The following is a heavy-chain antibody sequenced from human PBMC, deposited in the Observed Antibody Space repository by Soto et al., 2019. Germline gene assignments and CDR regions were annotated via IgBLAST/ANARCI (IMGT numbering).Heavy chain of an antibody. Sequence: SETLSLTCTVSGGSISSGGYYWSWIRQHPGKGLEWIGYIYYSGSTYYNPSLKSRVTISVDTSKNQFSLKLSSVTAADTAVYYCARDRDNWNDVGWFDPWGQGTLVTVSS. V-gene: IGHV4-31*03. CDR1: GGSISSGGYY. J-gene: IGHJ5*02. CDR3: ARDRDNWNDVGWFDP. CDR2: IYYSGST. D-gene: IGHD1-20*01.